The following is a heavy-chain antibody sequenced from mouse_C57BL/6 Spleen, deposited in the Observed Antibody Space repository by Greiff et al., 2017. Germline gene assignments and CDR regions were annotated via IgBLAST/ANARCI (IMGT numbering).Heavy chain of an antibody. Sequence: QVQLKQSGPELVKPGASVKISCKASGYTFTNYYIHWVKQRPGQGLEWIGSINPGTGNSNYNEKFKGKATLRADTSSSTGYMQVSSLASEYAAVYYCARWGADWYFDVWGTGTTVTVSS. CDR1: GYTFTNYY. CDR3: ARWGADWYFDV. V-gene: IGHV1-66*01. CDR2: INPGTGNS. J-gene: IGHJ1*03.